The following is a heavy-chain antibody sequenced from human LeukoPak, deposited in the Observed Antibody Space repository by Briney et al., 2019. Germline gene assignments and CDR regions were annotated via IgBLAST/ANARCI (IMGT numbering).Heavy chain of an antibody. Sequence: SETLSLTCSVSGGSIRSFYWSWIRQPPGKGLEWIGNIYYSGSTNYNPSLKSRVTISVDTSKNQFSLKLTSVTAVDTAVYYCARTVADYAFDIWGQGTMVTVSS. CDR1: GGSIRSFY. V-gene: IGHV4-59*12. J-gene: IGHJ3*02. CDR3: ARTVADYAFDI. CDR2: IYYSGST. D-gene: IGHD6-19*01.